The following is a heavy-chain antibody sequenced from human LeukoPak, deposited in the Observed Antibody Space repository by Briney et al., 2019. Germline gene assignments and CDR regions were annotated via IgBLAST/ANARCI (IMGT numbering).Heavy chain of an antibody. CDR1: GFTFSSYG. D-gene: IGHD5-18*01. CDR3: ASGGGYSYGSEFDY. V-gene: IGHV3-30*03. J-gene: IGHJ4*02. Sequence: GGSLRLSCAASGFTFSSYGMHWVRQAPGKGLEWVAVISYDGSNKYYADSVKGRFTISRDNSKNTLYLQMNSLRAEDTAVYYCASGGGYSYGSEFDYWGQGTLVTVSS. CDR2: ISYDGSNK.